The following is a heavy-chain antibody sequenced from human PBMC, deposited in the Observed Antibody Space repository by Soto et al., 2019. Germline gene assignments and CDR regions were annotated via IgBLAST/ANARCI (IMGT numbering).Heavy chain of an antibody. Sequence: EVQLVESGGGLVQPGGSLRLSCAASGFSFSDHFMDWVRQAPGKGLEWVGRIRNEAKSYTTEYAASVKGRFIISRDDSKNSLYLQMNSLKNEDTAGYYCARDRVLFQGAWIGYDMDVWGQGTTVTVSS. CDR1: GFSFSDHF. V-gene: IGHV3-72*01. D-gene: IGHD3-10*01. CDR3: ARDRVLFQGAWIGYDMDV. J-gene: IGHJ6*02. CDR2: IRNEAKSYTT.